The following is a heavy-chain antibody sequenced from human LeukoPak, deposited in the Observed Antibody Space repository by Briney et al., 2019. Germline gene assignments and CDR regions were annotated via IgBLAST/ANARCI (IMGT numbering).Heavy chain of an antibody. CDR3: ARDGSGWSSDY. D-gene: IGHD6-19*01. J-gene: IGHJ4*02. CDR2: MWNDGITG. V-gene: IGHV3-33*08. Sequence: GGSLRLSCAASGFTFSSYSMNWVRQAPGKGLEWVAVMWNDGITGKYADSVRGRFSVSRANSKNTVYLQMDSLRADDTSVYYCARDGSGWSSDYWGQGTLVTVSS. CDR1: GFTFSSYS.